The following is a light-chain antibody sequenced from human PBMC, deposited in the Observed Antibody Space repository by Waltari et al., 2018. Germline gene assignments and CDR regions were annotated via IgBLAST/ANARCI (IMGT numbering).Light chain of an antibody. J-gene: IGKJ1*01. CDR1: QNIRTY. CDR2: GAS. V-gene: IGKV1-39*01. CDR3: QQSFSSPWT. Sequence: DIQMTQSPSSLSASVGDTVTVTCRASQNIRTYLNWYQQKTAKAPKLLIYGASTLQRGVPYRFRGRASGTEFTLTVTNLQPDDFATYFCQQSFSSPWTFGQGTTVNI.